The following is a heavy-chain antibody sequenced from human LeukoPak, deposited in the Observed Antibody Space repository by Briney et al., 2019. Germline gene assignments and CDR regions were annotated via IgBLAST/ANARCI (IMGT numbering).Heavy chain of an antibody. CDR1: GFTFSSYG. CDR3: AKTLQDPGYGVFDY. Sequence: GGSLRLSCAASGFTFSSYGMHWVRQAPGKGLEWVAVVSYDGSNKYYADSVKGRFTISRDNSKNTLYPQMNSLRAEDTAVYYCAKTLQDPGYGVFDYWGQGTLVTVSS. D-gene: IGHD5-12*01. CDR2: VSYDGSNK. V-gene: IGHV3-30*18. J-gene: IGHJ4*02.